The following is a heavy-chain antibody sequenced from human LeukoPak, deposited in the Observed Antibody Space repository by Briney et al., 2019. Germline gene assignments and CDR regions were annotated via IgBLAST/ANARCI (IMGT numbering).Heavy chain of an antibody. D-gene: IGHD3-16*01. Sequence: PSETLSLTCTVSGGSISSYYWGWIRQPAGKGLEWIGRIYTSGSTYYNPSLKSRVTISVDTSKNQFSLKLSSVTAADTAVYYCARRYESDAFDIWGQGTMVTVSS. V-gene: IGHV4-4*07. CDR2: IYTSGST. CDR3: ARRYESDAFDI. J-gene: IGHJ3*02. CDR1: GGSISSYY.